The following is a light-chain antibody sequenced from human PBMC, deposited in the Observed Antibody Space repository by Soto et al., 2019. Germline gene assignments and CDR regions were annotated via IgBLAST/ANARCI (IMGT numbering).Light chain of an antibody. CDR2: RNN. CDR3: AAWDDILSGLYV. J-gene: IGLJ1*01. V-gene: IGLV1-47*01. Sequence: QPVLTQPPSASGTPGQRVTISCSGSSSNIGSNYVYWYQQLPGTAPKLLIYRNNQRPSGVPDRFSGSKSGTSASLAISGLRSEDEADYYCAAWDDILSGLYVFATGTKLTVL. CDR1: SSNIGSNY.